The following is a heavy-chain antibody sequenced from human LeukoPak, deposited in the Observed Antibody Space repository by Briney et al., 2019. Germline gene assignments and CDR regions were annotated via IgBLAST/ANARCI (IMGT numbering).Heavy chain of an antibody. D-gene: IGHD3-22*01. Sequence: PSETLSLTCTVSGGSVSSGSHYWSWIRQPPGKRLEWIGYINDSGSTSYNPSLKSRVTISVDTSQNQFSLKLTSVTAADTAMYYCARAVVLYYFDYWGQGTLVTVSS. CDR3: ARAVVLYYFDY. CDR2: INDSGST. J-gene: IGHJ4*02. V-gene: IGHV4-61*01. CDR1: GGSVSSGSHY.